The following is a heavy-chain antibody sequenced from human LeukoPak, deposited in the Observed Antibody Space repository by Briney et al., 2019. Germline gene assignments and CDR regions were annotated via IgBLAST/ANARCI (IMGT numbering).Heavy chain of an antibody. CDR3: ARTGSMDV. CDR1: GYTFTGYF. D-gene: IGHD3-10*01. J-gene: IGHJ6*02. Sequence: ASVKVSCKASGYTFTGYFLHWVRQAPGQGLEWMGWINPNSGGTNYAQKFQGRVTMTRDTSISTDYMELSSLRSDDTAVYYCARTGSMDVWGQGTTVTVSS. CDR2: INPNSGGT. V-gene: IGHV1-2*02.